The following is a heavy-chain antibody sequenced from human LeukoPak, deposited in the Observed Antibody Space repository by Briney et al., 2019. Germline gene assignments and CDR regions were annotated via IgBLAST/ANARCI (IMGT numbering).Heavy chain of an antibody. J-gene: IGHJ4*02. CDR3: AREVMGGSSWYGSDY. CDR1: GGSFSGYY. CDR2: INHSGST. V-gene: IGHV4-34*01. D-gene: IGHD6-13*01. Sequence: SETLSLTCAVYGGSFSGYYWSWIRQPPGKGLEWIGEINHSGSTNYNPSLKSRVTISVDTSKNQFSLKLSSVTAADTAVYYCAREVMGGSSWYGSDYWGQGTPVTVSS.